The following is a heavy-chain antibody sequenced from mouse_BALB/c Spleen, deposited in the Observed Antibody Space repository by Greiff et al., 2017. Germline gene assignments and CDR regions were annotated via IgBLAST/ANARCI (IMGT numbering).Heavy chain of an antibody. CDR2: ISSGGSYT. J-gene: IGHJ3*01. V-gene: IGHV5-9-3*01. CDR1: GFTFSSYA. D-gene: IGHD3-3*01. CDR3: ARQRASEAWFAY. Sequence: EVKLMESGGGLVKPGGSLKLSCAASGFTFSSYAMSWVRQTPEKRLEWVATISSGGSYTYYPDSVTGRFTISRDNAKNTLYLQMSSLRSEDTAMYYCARQRASEAWFAYWGQGTLVTVSA.